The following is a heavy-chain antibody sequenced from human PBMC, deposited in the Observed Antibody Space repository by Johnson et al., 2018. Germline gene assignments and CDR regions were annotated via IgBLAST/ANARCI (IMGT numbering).Heavy chain of an antibody. CDR2: IYYSGRT. CDR3: ARPNWGQPYYYGMDV. D-gene: IGHD7-27*01. Sequence: QVQLQESGPGLVKPSETLSLTCTVSGGSISSSSFYWGWIRQPPGKGLEWIGSIYYSGRTYYNPSLKSRVTISVETSKNQFSLKLSSVTAADTAVYYCARPNWGQPYYYGMDVWGQGTTVTVSS. V-gene: IGHV4-39*01. J-gene: IGHJ6*02. CDR1: GGSISSSSFY.